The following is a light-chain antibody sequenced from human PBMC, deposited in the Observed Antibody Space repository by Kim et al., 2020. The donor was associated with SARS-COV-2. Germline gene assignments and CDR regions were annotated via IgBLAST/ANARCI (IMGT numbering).Light chain of an antibody. CDR2: DVS. CDR1: QDITTA. J-gene: IGKJ1*01. Sequence: GDRVTLTVRASQDITTALAWYQQKPGKTPKLRMYDVSTLESGVPSRFSGSGSGTDFTLTIGSLQPEDFATYYCQQFKNYPRTFGQGTKVDIK. CDR3: QQFKNYPRT. V-gene: IGKV1D-13*01.